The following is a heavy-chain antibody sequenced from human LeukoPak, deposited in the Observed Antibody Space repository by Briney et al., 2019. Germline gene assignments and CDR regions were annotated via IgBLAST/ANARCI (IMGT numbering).Heavy chain of an antibody. V-gene: IGHV1-2*02. CDR2: INPNSGGT. Sequence: GASVKVSCKASGYAFMSHGIHWVRQAPGQGLEWMGWINPNSGGTNYAQKFQGRVTMTRDTSISTANMELSRLTSDDTAVYYCARGNNYDSGEYYSWFDPWGQGTLVIVSS. CDR1: GYAFMSHG. J-gene: IGHJ5*02. D-gene: IGHD3-22*01. CDR3: ARGNNYDSGEYYSWFDP.